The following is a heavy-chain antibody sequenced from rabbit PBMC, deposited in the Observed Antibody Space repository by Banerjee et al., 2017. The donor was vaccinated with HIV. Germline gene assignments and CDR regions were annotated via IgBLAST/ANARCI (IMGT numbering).Heavy chain of an antibody. Sequence: QEQLVESGGGLVKPEGSLTLTCTASGFSFSSSYWICWIRQAPGKGLEWIACIYGGSSGNTFYASWAKGRFTISKTSSTTVTLQMTSLTAADTATYFCARDLTGVIGWNLNLWGPGTLVTVS. CDR3: ARDLTGVIGWNLNL. D-gene: IGHD1-1*01. CDR2: IYGGSSGNT. CDR1: GFSFSSSYW. V-gene: IGHV1S45*01. J-gene: IGHJ4*01.